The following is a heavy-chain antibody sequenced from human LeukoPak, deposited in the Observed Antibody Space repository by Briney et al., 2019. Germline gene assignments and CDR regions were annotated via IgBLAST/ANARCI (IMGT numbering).Heavy chain of an antibody. CDR1: GGSISSGGYY. CDR2: IYYSGST. D-gene: IGHD3-3*01. CDR3: ARSRSGYSPLDY. J-gene: IGHJ4*02. Sequence: SETLSLTCTVSGGSISSGGYYWSWIRRHPGKGLEWIGYIYYSGSTYYNPSLKSRVTISVDTSKNQFSLKLSSVTAADTAVYYCARSRSGYSPLDYWGQGTLVTVSS. V-gene: IGHV4-31*03.